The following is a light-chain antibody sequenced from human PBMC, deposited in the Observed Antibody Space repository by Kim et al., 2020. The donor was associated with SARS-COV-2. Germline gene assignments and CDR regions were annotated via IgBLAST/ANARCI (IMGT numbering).Light chain of an antibody. Sequence: VSPGEGATLSCRTSQSVSRNLAWYQQKPGQAPRLLIYATSTRATGVPAKFSGSGSGTAFTLTISSLQSEDFAVYYCHQYFRWPLTFGGGTKVDIK. V-gene: IGKV3-15*01. J-gene: IGKJ4*01. CDR3: HQYFRWPLT. CDR1: QSVSRN. CDR2: ATS.